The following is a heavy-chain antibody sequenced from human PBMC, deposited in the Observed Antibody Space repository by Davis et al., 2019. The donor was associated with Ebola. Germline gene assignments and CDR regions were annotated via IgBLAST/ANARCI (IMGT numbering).Heavy chain of an antibody. Sequence: GGSLRLSCGVSGFIFSDYEMNWVRQAPGKGLEWISYISRSGDAYYADSVKGRFITSRDNARNSLDLQMNNLRVEDTAVYHCVPGTWIRGQGIPVTVSS. CDR1: GFIFSDYE. CDR3: VPGTWI. CDR2: ISRSGDA. J-gene: IGHJ4*02. V-gene: IGHV3-48*03. D-gene: IGHD5-18*01.